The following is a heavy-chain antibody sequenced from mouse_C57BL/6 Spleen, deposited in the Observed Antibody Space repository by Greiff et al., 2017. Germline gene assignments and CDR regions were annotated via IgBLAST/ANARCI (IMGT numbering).Heavy chain of an antibody. J-gene: IGHJ4*01. CDR1: GFTFSSYT. CDR3: AREGLTGTLYYAMDY. V-gene: IGHV5-9*01. CDR2: ISGGGGNT. D-gene: IGHD4-1*01. Sequence: EVQLVESGGGLVKPGGSLKLSCAASGFTFSSYTMSWVRQTPEKRLEWVATISGGGGNTYYPDSVKGRFTISRDNAKNTLYLQMSSLRSEDTALYYCAREGLTGTLYYAMDYWGQGTSVTVSS.